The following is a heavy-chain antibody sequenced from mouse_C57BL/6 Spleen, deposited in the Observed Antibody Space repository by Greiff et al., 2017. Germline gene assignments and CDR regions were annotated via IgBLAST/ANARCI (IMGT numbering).Heavy chain of an antibody. CDR3: AKRELYYFCSCWYFDV. CDR2: IGGDGST. V-gene: IGHV2-3*01. Sequence: VQLVESGPGLVAPSQSLSIPCTVSGFSLTSYGVSWVRQPPGKGLEWLGVIGGDGSTNYHSALISRLSISTENSKSHVFLKLNSRQTDDTATYYCAKRELYYFCSCWYFDVWGTGTTLTVSS. D-gene: IGHD1-1*01. CDR1: GFSLTSYG. J-gene: IGHJ1*03.